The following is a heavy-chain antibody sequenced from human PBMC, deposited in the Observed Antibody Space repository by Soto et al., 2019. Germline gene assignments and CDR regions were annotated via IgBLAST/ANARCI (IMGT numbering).Heavy chain of an antibody. D-gene: IGHD3-3*01. V-gene: IGHV1-2*02. CDR3: AGGGGVGVAGSAAFDM. CDR2: INPATGAA. Sequence: QLHLVQSGAVVKKPGASVTVSCSASGYPVTAYYMHWVRQAPGRGLEWMGGINPATGAAKYTQTFQGRVTLARDTSTSTVFKERSGLTSEDTAVFYWAGGGGVGVAGSAAFDMWGQGTLVTVSS. CDR1: GYPVTAYY. J-gene: IGHJ3*02.